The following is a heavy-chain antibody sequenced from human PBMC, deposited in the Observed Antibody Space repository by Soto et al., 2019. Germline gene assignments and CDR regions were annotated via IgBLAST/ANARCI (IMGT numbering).Heavy chain of an antibody. CDR1: GFTFNTYN. D-gene: IGHD3-10*01. CDR2: ISSSCYTI. Sequence: GGSLRLSCTASGFTFNTYNMNLVRQAPGKGLERVSYISSSCYTIKYADSVEGRFTISRDNGKKSLYLQMNSLRDEDTAVYFCAREIALSAGNYFDYWGQGTLVTVSS. V-gene: IGHV3-48*02. J-gene: IGHJ4*02. CDR3: AREIALSAGNYFDY.